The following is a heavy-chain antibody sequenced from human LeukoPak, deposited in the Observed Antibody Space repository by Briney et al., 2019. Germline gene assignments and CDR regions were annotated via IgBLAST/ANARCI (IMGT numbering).Heavy chain of an antibody. D-gene: IGHD1-26*01. J-gene: IGHJ4*02. Sequence: SETPSLTCAVYGGSFSGYYWSWIRQPPGKGLEWIGEINHSGSTNYNPSLKSRVTISVDTSKNQFSLKLSSVTAADTAVYYCARGVGATGYWGQGTLVTVSS. CDR2: INHSGST. V-gene: IGHV4-34*01. CDR1: GGSFSGYY. CDR3: ARGVGATGY.